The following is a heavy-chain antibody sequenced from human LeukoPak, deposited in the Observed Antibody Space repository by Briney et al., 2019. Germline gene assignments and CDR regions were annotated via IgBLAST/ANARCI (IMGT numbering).Heavy chain of an antibody. D-gene: IGHD1-26*01. V-gene: IGHV3-9*01. J-gene: IGHJ4*02. CDR3: AKGTGRYWTFFDS. CDR2: ISWNSGSI. CDR1: GFTFDDYA. Sequence: PGGSLRLSCAASGFTFDDYAMHWVRQAPGKGLEWVSGISWNSGSIDYAHSVKGRFTISRDTAKSSLYLQMNSLRPEDTALYYCAKGTGRYWTFFDSWGQGTLVTVSS.